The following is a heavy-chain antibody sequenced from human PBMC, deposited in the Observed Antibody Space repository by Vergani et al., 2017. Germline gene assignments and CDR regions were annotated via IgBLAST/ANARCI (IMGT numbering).Heavy chain of an antibody. J-gene: IGHJ4*02. V-gene: IGHV3-23*01. Sequence: EVQLLESGGDLIPRGGSLRLSCAASGFTFSNYAMSWVRQAPGRGLEWVSTISGNGGSTYYAVSVKGRFTISRDNSKNTLYLQMNSLRAEDTAIFYCTKNSHRKYCSGGSCYSFLDYWGQGTLVTVSS. CDR2: ISGNGGST. D-gene: IGHD2-15*01. CDR1: GFTFSNYA. CDR3: TKNSHRKYCSGGSCYSFLDY.